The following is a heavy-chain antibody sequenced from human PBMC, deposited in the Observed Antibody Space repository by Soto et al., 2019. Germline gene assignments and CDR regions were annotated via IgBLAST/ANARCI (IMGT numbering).Heavy chain of an antibody. D-gene: IGHD2-15*01. Sequence: QVQLVQSGAEVKKPGSSVKVSCKASGGTFSSYAISWVRQAPGQGLEWMGGIIPIFGTANYAQTFQGRVTIPSDESTSTAYMELSSLRYEDTAVYYCARSWWRGYDPTAYYYYGMDVWGQGTTVTVSS. CDR2: IIPIFGTA. V-gene: IGHV1-69*01. J-gene: IGHJ6*02. CDR1: GGTFSSYA. CDR3: ARSWWRGYDPTAYYYYGMDV.